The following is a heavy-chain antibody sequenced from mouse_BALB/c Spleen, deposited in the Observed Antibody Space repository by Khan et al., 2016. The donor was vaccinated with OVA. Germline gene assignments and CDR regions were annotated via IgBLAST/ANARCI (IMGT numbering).Heavy chain of an antibody. J-gene: IGHJ4*01. D-gene: IGHD2-1*01. CDR2: IAPGSGST. Sequence: DLVKPGASVKLSCKASGYTFTSYWIYWIKQRPGQGLEWIGRIAPGSGSTYYNEMFKGKGTLTVDTSSSTAYIQLSSLSSEDSSVYIYARANGNYIYYYAMDYWGQGTSVTVSS. CDR1: GYTFTSYW. V-gene: IGHV1S41*01. CDR3: ARANGNYIYYYAMDY.